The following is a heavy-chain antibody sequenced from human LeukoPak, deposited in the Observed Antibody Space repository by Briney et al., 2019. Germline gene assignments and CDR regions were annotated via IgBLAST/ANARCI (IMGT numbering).Heavy chain of an antibody. Sequence: GGSLRLSCAASGFTFSSYSMNWVRQAPGKGLEWVSSISSSSGYIYYADSVRGRFTISRDNSKNTLYLQMDSLRSEDTAVYYCARDFFPIADSTWYEIGYWGQGTLVTVSS. CDR1: GFTFSSYS. CDR2: ISSSSGYI. V-gene: IGHV3-21*01. CDR3: ARDFFPIADSTWYEIGY. J-gene: IGHJ4*02. D-gene: IGHD2-21*01.